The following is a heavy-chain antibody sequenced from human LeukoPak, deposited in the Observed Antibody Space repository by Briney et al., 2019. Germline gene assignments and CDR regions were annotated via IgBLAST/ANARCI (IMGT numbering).Heavy chain of an antibody. D-gene: IGHD1-1*01. J-gene: IGHJ4*02. CDR1: GGSIGSISYY. CDR2: IYYSGST. Sequence: SETLSLTCTVSGGSIGSISYYWGWIRQPPGKGLEWIGSIYYSGSTYYNPSLKSRVTISVDTSKNQFSLKLSSVTAADTAVYYCARQRGTDYYFDYWGQGTLVTVSS. V-gene: IGHV4-39*01. CDR3: ARQRGTDYYFDY.